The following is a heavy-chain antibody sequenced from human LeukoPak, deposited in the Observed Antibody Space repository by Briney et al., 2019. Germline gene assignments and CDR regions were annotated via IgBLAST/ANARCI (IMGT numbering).Heavy chain of an antibody. J-gene: IGHJ2*01. CDR2: TYYRSKWSN. V-gene: IGHV6-1*01. CDR1: GDSVSSNTAV. Sequence: SQTLSLTCAISGDSVSSNTAVWNWIRQSPSRGLEWLGRTYYRSKWSNNYAVSVKSRIIINPDTSENQFSLQLNSMTPEDTAVYYCARAGVWGNWYFDLWGRGTLVTVSS. CDR3: ARAGVWGNWYFDL. D-gene: IGHD3-16*01.